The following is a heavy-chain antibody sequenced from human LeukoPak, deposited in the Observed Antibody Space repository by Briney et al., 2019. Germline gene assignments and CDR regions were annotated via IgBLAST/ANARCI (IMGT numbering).Heavy chain of an antibody. CDR3: ARDRVLGYDSSGPNAFDI. D-gene: IGHD3-22*01. CDR2: IIPIFGTA. V-gene: IGHV1-69*01. CDR1: GGTFSSYA. Sequence: SVKVSCKASGGTFSSYAISWVRQAPGQGLEWMGGIIPIFGTANYAQKFQGRVTITADESTSTAYMELSSLRSEDTAVYYCARDRVLGYDSSGPNAFDIWGQGTMVTVSS. J-gene: IGHJ3*02.